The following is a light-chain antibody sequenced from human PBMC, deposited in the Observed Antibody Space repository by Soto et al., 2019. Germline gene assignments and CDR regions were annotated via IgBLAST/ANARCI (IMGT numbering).Light chain of an antibody. V-gene: IGKV3-11*01. CDR1: QSVSRY. CDR2: DAS. J-gene: IGKJ4*01. Sequence: EIVLTQSPDTLSLSPGESATLSCRASQSVSRYLAWYKQNPGQTTRLIIYDASNRAAGIPDRFSGSGSGTDFTLTISSLEPEDFAVYYGQQRSNWPLTFGGGTKVDIK. CDR3: QQRSNWPLT.